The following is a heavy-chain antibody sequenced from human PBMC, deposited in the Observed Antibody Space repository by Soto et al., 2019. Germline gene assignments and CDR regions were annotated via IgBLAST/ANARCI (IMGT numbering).Heavy chain of an antibody. J-gene: IGHJ6*02. D-gene: IGHD4-17*01. Sequence: ASVKVSCKASGYTFTSYAMHWVRQAPGQRLEWMGWINAGNGNTKYSQKFQGRVTITRDTSASTAYMELSSLRSEDTAVYYCARENNPTPVTTLEYYYYYGMDVWGQGTTVTVSS. CDR1: GYTFTSYA. CDR2: INAGNGNT. V-gene: IGHV1-3*01. CDR3: ARENNPTPVTTLEYYYYYGMDV.